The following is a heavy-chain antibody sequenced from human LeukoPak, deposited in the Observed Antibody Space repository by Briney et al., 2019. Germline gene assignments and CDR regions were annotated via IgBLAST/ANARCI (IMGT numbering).Heavy chain of an antibody. Sequence: GSPTLSCAASGFTFSSYAMYWVRQAPGQGLEYVSAISTNGDSKQYANSVKGRFTISRDNSKNTLYLQMGSLRAEDMGVYYCAGGSSWYLGIDYWGQGTLV. CDR1: GFTFSSYA. D-gene: IGHD6-13*01. CDR2: ISTNGDSK. CDR3: AGGSSWYLGIDY. J-gene: IGHJ4*02. V-gene: IGHV3-64*01.